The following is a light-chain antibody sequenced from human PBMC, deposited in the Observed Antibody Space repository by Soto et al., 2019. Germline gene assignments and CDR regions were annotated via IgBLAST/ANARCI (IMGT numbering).Light chain of an antibody. CDR1: QSVSTT. CDR3: QQYKDWPTT. V-gene: IGKV3-15*01. CDR2: SAF. J-gene: IGKJ1*01. Sequence: RVMTQSPTTLSVSPGERATLSCRASQSVSTTVAWYQQKSGQAPRLLIYSAFARATGIPARFSGGGSGTDFTLTITSLQSEDFGVYYCQQYKDWPTTFGQGTKV.